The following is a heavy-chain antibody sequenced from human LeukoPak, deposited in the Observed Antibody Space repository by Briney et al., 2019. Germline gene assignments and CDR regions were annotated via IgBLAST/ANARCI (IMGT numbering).Heavy chain of an antibody. D-gene: IGHD3-22*01. Sequence: SETLSLTCTVSGGSISSYYWSWIRQPPGKGLEWIGYIYYSGSTNYNPSLKGRVTISVDTSKNQFSLKLSSVTAADTAVYYCASGISGYSHAFDIWGQGTMVTVSS. CDR1: GGSISSYY. CDR2: IYYSGST. CDR3: ASGISGYSHAFDI. V-gene: IGHV4-59*01. J-gene: IGHJ3*02.